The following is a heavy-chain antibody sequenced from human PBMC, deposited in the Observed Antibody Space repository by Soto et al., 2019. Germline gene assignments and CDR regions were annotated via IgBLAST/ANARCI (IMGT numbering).Heavy chain of an antibody. D-gene: IGHD4-17*01. J-gene: IGHJ6*02. CDR1: GFTFDDYA. CDR3: AKDFYGDLYGMDV. V-gene: IGHV3-9*01. Sequence: SLRLSCAASGFTFDDYAMHWVRQAPGKGLEWVSGISWSSGNIGYADSVKGRFTISRDNAKNSLYLHMNSLRAEDTALYYCAKDFYGDLYGMDVWGQGTTVIVSS. CDR2: ISWSSGNI.